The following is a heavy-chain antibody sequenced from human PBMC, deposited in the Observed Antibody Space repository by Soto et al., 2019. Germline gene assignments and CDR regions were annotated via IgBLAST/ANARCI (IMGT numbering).Heavy chain of an antibody. CDR2: ISAYTGDT. CDR1: GYTFTTYG. V-gene: IGHV1-18*01. Sequence: QVQLVQSGAEVKKPGASVKVSCKASGYTFTTYGITWVRQAPGQGLEWMGWISAYTGDTKYTQRLQGRVTMPTDPSTSTAYMELKSLRSDDTAVYYCARAWDSSSWSTYFDYWGQGTLVTVSS. J-gene: IGHJ4*02. D-gene: IGHD6-13*01. CDR3: ARAWDSSSWSTYFDY.